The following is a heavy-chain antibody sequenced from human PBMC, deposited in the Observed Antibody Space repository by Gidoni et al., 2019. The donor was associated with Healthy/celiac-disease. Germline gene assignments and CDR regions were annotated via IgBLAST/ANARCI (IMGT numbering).Heavy chain of an antibody. Sequence: QVQLVESGGGVVQPGRSLRLSCAASGFTFSSYAMHWVRQAPGKGLEWVAVISYDGSNKYYADSVKGRFTISRDNSKNTLYLQMNSLRAEDTAVYYCARDVLSYYDSSGSDWGQGTMVTVSS. V-gene: IGHV3-30-3*01. CDR1: GFTFSSYA. CDR2: ISYDGSNK. CDR3: ARDVLSYYDSSGSD. J-gene: IGHJ3*01. D-gene: IGHD3-22*01.